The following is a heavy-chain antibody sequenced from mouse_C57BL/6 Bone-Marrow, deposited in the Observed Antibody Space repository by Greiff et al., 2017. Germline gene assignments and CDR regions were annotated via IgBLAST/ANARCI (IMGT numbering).Heavy chain of an antibody. CDR1: GYTFTDYY. V-gene: IGHV1-19*01. D-gene: IGHD3-3*01. Sequence: LVEPGASVKMSCKASGYTFTDYYMNWVKQSHGKSLEWIGVINPYNGGTSYNQKFKGKATLTVDKSSSTAYMELNSLTSEDSAVYYCAREGGQDYWGQGTTLTVSS. CDR3: AREGGQDY. J-gene: IGHJ2*01. CDR2: INPYNGGT.